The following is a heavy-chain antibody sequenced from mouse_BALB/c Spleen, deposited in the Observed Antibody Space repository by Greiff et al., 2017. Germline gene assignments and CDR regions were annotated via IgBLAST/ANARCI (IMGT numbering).Heavy chain of an antibody. CDR3: ARDRRGYFDV. CDR2: INPSTGYT. Sequence: VQLQQSGAELAKSGASVKMSCKASGYTFTSYWMHWVKQRPGQGLEWIGYINPSTGYTEYNQKFKDKATLTADKSSSTAYMQLSSLTSEDSAVYYCARDRRGYFDVWGAGTTVTVSS. CDR1: GYTFTSYW. J-gene: IGHJ1*01. D-gene: IGHD2-14*01. V-gene: IGHV1-7*01.